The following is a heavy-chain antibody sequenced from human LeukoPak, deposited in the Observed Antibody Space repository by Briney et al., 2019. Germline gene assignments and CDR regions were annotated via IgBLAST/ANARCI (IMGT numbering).Heavy chain of an antibody. V-gene: IGHV4-34*01. D-gene: IGHD3-10*01. CDR1: GGSFSGYY. J-gene: IGHJ4*02. CDR2: INHSGST. Sequence: SETLSLTCAAYGGSFSGYYWSWIRQPPGKGLEWIGEINHSGSTNYNPSLKSRVTISVDTSKNQFSLKLSSVTAADTAVYYCARAAGRESYWGQGTLVTVSS. CDR3: ARAAGRESY.